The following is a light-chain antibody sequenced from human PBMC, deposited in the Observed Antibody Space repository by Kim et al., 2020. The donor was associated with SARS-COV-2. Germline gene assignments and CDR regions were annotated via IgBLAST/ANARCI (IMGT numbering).Light chain of an antibody. CDR1: KLGDKY. J-gene: IGLJ1*01. V-gene: IGLV3-1*01. CDR3: QAWDSSTSYV. CDR2: QDS. Sequence: SYELTQPPSMSVSPGQTASITCSGDKLGDKYACWYQQKPGQSPVLAIYQDSKRPSGIPERFSGSNSGNTATLTISGTQAMDEADYYCQAWDSSTSYVFGT.